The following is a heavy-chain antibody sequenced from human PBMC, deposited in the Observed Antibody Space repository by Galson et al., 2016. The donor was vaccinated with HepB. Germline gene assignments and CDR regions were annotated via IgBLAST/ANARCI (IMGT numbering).Heavy chain of an antibody. V-gene: IGHV4-30-2*01. CDR2: IYHSGLS. CDR3: ARVSSDFVWGSYTPPYYFDS. CDR1: GGSISSGTLS. D-gene: IGHD3-16*01. J-gene: IGHJ4*02. Sequence: TLSLTCVVSGGSISSGTLSWSWVRQPPGKGLQWLSYIYHSGLSSYNPSLKGRVTISVDRSKNQFSLSLNSMTAADTAVYYCARVSSDFVWGSYTPPYYFDSWGQGILVTVSS.